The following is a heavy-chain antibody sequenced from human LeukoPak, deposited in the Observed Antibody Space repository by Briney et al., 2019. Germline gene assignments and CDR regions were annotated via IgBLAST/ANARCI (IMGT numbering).Heavy chain of an antibody. J-gene: IGHJ4*02. CDR3: AKEDIAATYIDY. Sequence: GGSLRLSCAASGFTFSSYAMSWIRQAPGKGLEWVSSISGSGGSTYYADSVKGRFTISRDNSKNTLYLQMNSLRAEDTALYYCAKEDIAATYIDYWGQGTLVTVSS. CDR2: ISGSGGST. CDR1: GFTFSSYA. V-gene: IGHV3-23*01. D-gene: IGHD6-13*01.